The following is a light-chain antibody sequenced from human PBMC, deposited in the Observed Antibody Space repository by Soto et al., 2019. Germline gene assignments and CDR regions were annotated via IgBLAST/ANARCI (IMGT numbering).Light chain of an antibody. Sequence: ENVLTQSPGTLSLSPGERATLSCIAIQSVSSNYLAWYQQKPGQAPRLLIYGASTRATGIPDRFSGSGSGTDFTLTISRLEPEDSAVYYCQQYGSSPTWTFGQGIKVDIK. J-gene: IGKJ1*01. V-gene: IGKV3-20*01. CDR2: GAS. CDR1: QSVSSNY. CDR3: QQYGSSPTWT.